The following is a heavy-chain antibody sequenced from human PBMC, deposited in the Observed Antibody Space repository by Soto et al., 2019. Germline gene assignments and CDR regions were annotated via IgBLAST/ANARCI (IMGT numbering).Heavy chain of an antibody. CDR2: VYHTGRT. D-gene: IGHD3-3*01. V-gene: IGHV4-61*01. J-gene: IGHJ4*02. Sequence: PSEDPVLTCTVSGGSFKSGSYSWSWIRQPPGKGLEWIGYVYHTGRTSYNPSLKSRFSISMDTSKNQFSLNLDSVTAADTAVYFCARDFAYFDSWGQGTLVTVSS. CDR1: GGSFKSGSYS. CDR3: ARDFAYFDS.